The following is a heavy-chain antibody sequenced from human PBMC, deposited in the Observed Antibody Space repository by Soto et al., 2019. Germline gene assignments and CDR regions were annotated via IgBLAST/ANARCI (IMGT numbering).Heavy chain of an antibody. CDR1: RFTFSTYA. CDR3: AKSLFGGPDI. J-gene: IGHJ3*02. V-gene: IGHV3-23*01. D-gene: IGHD2-15*01. CDR2: ISGGGGDT. Sequence: LRLSCAAARFTFSTYAMIWVRQAPGKGLEWVSGISGGGGDTSYADSVRGRFTCSRDNSKNTLYLQMNSLRAEDTALYYCAKSLFGGPDIWGQGTMVTVSS.